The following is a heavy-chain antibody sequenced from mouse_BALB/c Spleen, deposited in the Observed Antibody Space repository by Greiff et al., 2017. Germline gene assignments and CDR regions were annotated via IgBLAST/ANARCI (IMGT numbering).Heavy chain of an antibody. V-gene: IGHV14-4*02. CDR3: AKSSPYYGSSY. J-gene: IGHJ2*01. CDR1: GFNIKDYY. CDR2: IDPENGDT. Sequence: VQLKQSGAELVRSGASVKLSCTASGFNIKDYYMHWVKQRPEQGLEWIGWIDPENGDTEYAPKFQGKATMTADTSSNTAYLQLSSLTSEDTAVYYCAKSSPYYGSSYWGQGTTLTVSS. D-gene: IGHD1-1*01.